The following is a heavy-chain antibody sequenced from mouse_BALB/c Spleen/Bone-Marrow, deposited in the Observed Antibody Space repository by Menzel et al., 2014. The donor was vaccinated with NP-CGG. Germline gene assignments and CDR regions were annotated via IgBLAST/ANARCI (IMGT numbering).Heavy chain of an antibody. CDR3: ARYYCGSSLFDY. J-gene: IGHJ2*01. Sequence: DVQLQESGAELVKPGASVKLSCTASGFNIKDTYMHWVKQRPEQGLEWIGRIDPANGNTKYDPKFQGKATITADTSSTTAYLQLSSLTSEDTAVYYCARYYCGSSLFDYWGQGTTLTVSS. CDR1: GFNIKDTY. V-gene: IGHV14-3*02. D-gene: IGHD1-1*01. CDR2: IDPANGNT.